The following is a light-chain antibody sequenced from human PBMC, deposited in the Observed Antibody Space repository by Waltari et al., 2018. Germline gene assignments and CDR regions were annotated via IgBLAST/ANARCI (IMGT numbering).Light chain of an antibody. J-gene: IGKJ2*01. CDR1: QSVSRN. CDR3: QQYNNWPRRT. Sequence: EIVMTQSPATLSVSPGERATLSCRASQSVSRNLAWYQQKPGQAPRLISYGASTRATGIPARFSGSGSGTEFTLTISSLQSEDFAVYYCQQYNNWPRRTFGQGTKLEIK. V-gene: IGKV3-15*01. CDR2: GAS.